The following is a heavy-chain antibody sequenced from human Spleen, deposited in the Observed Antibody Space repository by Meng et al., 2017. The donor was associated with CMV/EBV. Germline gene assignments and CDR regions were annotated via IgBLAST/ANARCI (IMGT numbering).Heavy chain of an antibody. J-gene: IGHJ4*02. CDR2: INPHTGAT. CDR1: GYTFTDCF. V-gene: IGHV1-2*02. D-gene: IGHD6-19*01. Sequence: ASVKVSCKVSGYTFTDCFIDWVRQAPGQGLEWMGWINPHTGATHYAQNVQGRVTMTRDTSISTVYMELTHLRSDDTAVYYGARDRDSSGWYIFDYWGQGSLVTVSS. CDR3: ARDRDSSGWYIFDY.